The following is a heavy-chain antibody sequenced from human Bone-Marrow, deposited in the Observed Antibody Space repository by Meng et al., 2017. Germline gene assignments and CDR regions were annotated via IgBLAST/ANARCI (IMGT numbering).Heavy chain of an antibody. D-gene: IGHD5-24*01. J-gene: IGHJ6*02. CDR2: IYHSGST. CDR1: GYSISSGYY. CDR3: ARDGDGYNSPFYYYYYGMDV. Sequence: SETLSLTCTVSGYSISSGYYWGWIRQPPGKGLEWIGSIYHSGSTYYNPSLKSRVTISVDTSKNQFSLKPSSVTAADTAVYYCARDGDGYNSPFYYYYYGMDVWGQGTTVTVSS. V-gene: IGHV4-38-2*02.